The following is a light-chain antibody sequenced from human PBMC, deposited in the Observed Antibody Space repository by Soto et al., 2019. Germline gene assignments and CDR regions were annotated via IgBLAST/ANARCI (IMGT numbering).Light chain of an antibody. V-gene: IGKV2-28*01. CDR2: LGS. CDR3: MQVLQTPYT. Sequence: DIVMTQSPLSLPVIPGEPASISCRSSGDLQRSHGYSYLDWYLQKSGQSPQLLIYLGSNRASGVPDRVSGSGSGTDFTLKISRVEAEDVGVYYCMQVLQTPYTFGQGTRLEIK. J-gene: IGKJ2*01. CDR1: GDLQRSHGYSY.